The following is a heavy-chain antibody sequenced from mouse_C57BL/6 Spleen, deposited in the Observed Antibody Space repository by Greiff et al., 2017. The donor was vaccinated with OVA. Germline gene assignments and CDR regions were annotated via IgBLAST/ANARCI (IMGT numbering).Heavy chain of an antibody. V-gene: IGHV6-3*01. D-gene: IGHD1-1*01. CDR2: IRLKSDNYAT. J-gene: IGHJ4*01. CDR3: TDYGSSFYAMDY. Sequence: EVKVEESGGGLVQPGGSMKLSCVASGFTFSNYWMNWVRQSPEQGLEWVAQIRLKSDNYATHYAESVKGRFTISRDDSKSSVYLQMNNLRAEDTGIYYCTDYGSSFYAMDYWGQGTSVTVSS. CDR1: GFTFSNYW.